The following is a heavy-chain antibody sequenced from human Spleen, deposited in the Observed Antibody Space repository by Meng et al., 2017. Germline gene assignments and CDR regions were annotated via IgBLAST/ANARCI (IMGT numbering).Heavy chain of an antibody. V-gene: IGHV1-2*06. Sequence: QGRLVQSGAEVKKPGASVKVSCKPSGYNFPDYYIHWVRQAPGQGLEWMGRIDPKNGDTHYAQKFQGRVTMTGDTSISTAYMDLSGLRSDDTAMYYCARDEDISAAGKLFGDYWGHGTLVTVSS. D-gene: IGHD6-13*01. CDR3: ARDEDISAAGKLFGDY. CDR1: GYNFPDYY. CDR2: IDPKNGDT. J-gene: IGHJ4*01.